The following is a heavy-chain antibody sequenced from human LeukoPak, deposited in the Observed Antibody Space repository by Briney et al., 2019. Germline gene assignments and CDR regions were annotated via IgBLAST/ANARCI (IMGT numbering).Heavy chain of an antibody. CDR1: GGSITSYY. D-gene: IGHD2-15*01. CDR3: ARDRGGSWDY. J-gene: IGHJ4*02. V-gene: IGHV4-59*12. CDR2: IYYSGYS. Sequence: PSETLSLTCTVSGGSITSYYWAWLRQPPGKGLEWIGYIYYSGYSNYNPSLKSRVTISVDKSKNQFSLKLSSVTAADTAVYYCARDRGGSWDYWGQGTLVTVSS.